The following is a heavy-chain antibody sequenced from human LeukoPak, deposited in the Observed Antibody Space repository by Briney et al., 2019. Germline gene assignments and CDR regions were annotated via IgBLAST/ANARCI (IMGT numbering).Heavy chain of an antibody. V-gene: IGHV1-69*05. CDR2: IIPIFGTA. CDR3: ARVWSEENDSCFDY. D-gene: IGHD3-22*01. J-gene: IGHJ4*02. CDR1: GGTFSSYA. Sequence: SVKVSCKASGGTFSSYAISWVRQAPGQGLEWMGGIIPIFGTANYAQKFQDRVTMTRDTSTTTVYMELSSLRSEDTAVYFCARVWSEENDSCFDYWGQGTLVTVSS.